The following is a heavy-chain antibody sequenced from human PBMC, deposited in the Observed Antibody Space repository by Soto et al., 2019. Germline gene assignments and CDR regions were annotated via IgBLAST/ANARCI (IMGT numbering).Heavy chain of an antibody. V-gene: IGHV5-10-1*01. CDR1: GYSFTSYW. J-gene: IGHJ6*02. D-gene: IGHD3-9*01. CDR3: ARQGDFEWAYVMDI. CDR2: IDPSDSYT. Sequence: ECLTISCKGSGYSFTSYWISCVRYLPWKGLEWMGRIDPSDSYTNYSPSFQGHVTISADKSISTAYLQWSSLKASDTDMYYCARQGDFEWAYVMDICSQGTSVPVSS.